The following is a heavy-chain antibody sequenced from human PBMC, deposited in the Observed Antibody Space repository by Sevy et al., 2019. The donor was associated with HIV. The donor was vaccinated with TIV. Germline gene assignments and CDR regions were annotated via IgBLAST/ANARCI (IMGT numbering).Heavy chain of an antibody. V-gene: IGHV4-59*01. D-gene: IGHD6-6*01. Sequence: SETLSLTCTVSGDSISSYYWSWMRQPPGKGLEWIGYIHYSGSTNYNPSLKSRVTISVDTSKSQFSLNPNSVTAADTAVYFCARASGQSTSSRYFDFWGQGTLVTVSS. J-gene: IGHJ4*02. CDR3: ARASGQSTSSRYFDF. CDR1: GDSISSYY. CDR2: IHYSGST.